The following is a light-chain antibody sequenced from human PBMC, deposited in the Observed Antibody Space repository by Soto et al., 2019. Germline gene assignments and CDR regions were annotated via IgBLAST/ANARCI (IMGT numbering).Light chain of an antibody. J-gene: IGLJ2*01. V-gene: IGLV6-57*04. Sequence: NFMLTQPHSVSESPGKTVTISCTRSSGSIASNFVQWFQQRPGGAPTTVVFEDNRRPSGVPDRFSGSIDTSSQSASLTISGLKTEDEADYFCQSYDNYKHVVFGGGTKLTVL. CDR2: EDN. CDR1: SGSIASNF. CDR3: QSYDNYKHVV.